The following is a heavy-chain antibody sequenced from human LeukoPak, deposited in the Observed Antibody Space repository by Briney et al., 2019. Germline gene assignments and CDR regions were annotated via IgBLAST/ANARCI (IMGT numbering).Heavy chain of an antibody. CDR2: IYHSGST. CDR1: GGSISSGGYS. J-gene: IGHJ3*02. D-gene: IGHD3-22*01. V-gene: IGHV4-30-2*01. CDR3: ARKEDYYDSSDAFDI. Sequence: SETLSLTCAVSGGSISSGGYSWSWIRQPPGKGLEWIGYIYHSGSTYYNPSLKSRVTISVDRSKNQFSLKLSSVTAADTAVYYCARKEDYYDSSDAFDIWGQRTMVTVSS.